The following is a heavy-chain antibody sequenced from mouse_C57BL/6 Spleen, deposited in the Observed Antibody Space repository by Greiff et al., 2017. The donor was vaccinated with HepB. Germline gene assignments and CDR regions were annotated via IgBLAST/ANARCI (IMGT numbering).Heavy chain of an antibody. V-gene: IGHV1-53*01. Sequence: QVQLQQPGTELVKPGASVKLSCKASGYTFTSYWMHWVQQRPGQGLEWIGNINPSNGGTNYNEKLKSKATLTVAKSTSTAYMQLSSLTSEDSAVYYCARYPRDPYYYGNYFDYWGQGTTLTVSS. J-gene: IGHJ2*01. CDR3: ARYPRDPYYYGNYFDY. CDR2: INPSNGGT. D-gene: IGHD1-1*01. CDR1: GYTFTSYW.